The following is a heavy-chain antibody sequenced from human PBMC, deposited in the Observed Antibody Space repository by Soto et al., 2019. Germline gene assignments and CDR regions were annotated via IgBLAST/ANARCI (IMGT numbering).Heavy chain of an antibody. D-gene: IGHD5-18*01. V-gene: IGHV3-9*01. J-gene: IGHJ4*02. CDR2: ISWNSGKI. CDR1: GFTFDDYA. Sequence: EVQLEESGGALVQPGRSLRLSCAASGFTFDDYAMYWVRQVLGKGLEWVSSISWNSGKIGYADSVKGRFTTSRDNAENSLYLQMNNLRPEDTALYYCVRSKGGYSYGTPFDYWGQGTLVTVSS. CDR3: VRSKGGYSYGTPFDY.